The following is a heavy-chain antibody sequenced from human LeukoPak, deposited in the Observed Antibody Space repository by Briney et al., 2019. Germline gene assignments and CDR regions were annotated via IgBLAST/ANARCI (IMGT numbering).Heavy chain of an antibody. CDR2: FDPEDGET. CDR3: ATDLYYDILTGIDAFDI. Sequence: ASVKVSCKVSGYTLTELSMHWVRQAPGKGLEWMGGFDPEDGETIYAQKFQGRVTMTEDTPTDTAYMELSSLRSEDTAVYYCATDLYYDILTGIDAFDIWGRGTMVTVSS. V-gene: IGHV1-24*01. J-gene: IGHJ3*02. CDR1: GYTLTELS. D-gene: IGHD3-9*01.